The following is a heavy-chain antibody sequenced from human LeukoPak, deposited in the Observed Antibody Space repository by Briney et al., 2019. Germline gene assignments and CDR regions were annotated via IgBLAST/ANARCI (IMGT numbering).Heavy chain of an antibody. J-gene: IGHJ6*03. CDR1: GFTFSSYN. CDR2: ISSSSTYI. D-gene: IGHD6-13*01. Sequence: SGGSLRLSCAASGFTFSSYNMNWVRQAPGKGLEWVSSISSSSTYIYYADSVKGRFTISRDNAKNSLYLQMNSLRAEDTAVYYCARAAYSSSWYWSYYYYYMDVWGKGTTVTVSS. V-gene: IGHV3-21*01. CDR3: ARAAYSSSWYWSYYYYYMDV.